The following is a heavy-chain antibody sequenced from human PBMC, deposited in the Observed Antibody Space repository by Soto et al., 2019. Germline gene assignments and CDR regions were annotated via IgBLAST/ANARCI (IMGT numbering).Heavy chain of an antibody. CDR1: GFTFNNYG. Sequence: QVQLVESGGGVVQPGRSLRLSCAASGFTFNNYGMHWVRQAPGKGLEWVAIIWYDGSNKYYADSVKGRFTISRDNSKNTLYLQMNSLRAEDTAVYYCAGSGSYRWFDYWGQVTLVTVSS. J-gene: IGHJ4*02. CDR2: IWYDGSNK. D-gene: IGHD3-10*01. CDR3: AGSGSYRWFDY. V-gene: IGHV3-33*01.